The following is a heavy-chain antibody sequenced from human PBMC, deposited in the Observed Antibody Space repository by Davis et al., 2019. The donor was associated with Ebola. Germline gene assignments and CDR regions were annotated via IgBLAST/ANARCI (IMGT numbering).Heavy chain of an antibody. V-gene: IGHV3-74*01. J-gene: IGHJ4*02. Sequence: HTGGSLRLSCAASGFTFSDYYMSWIRQAPGKGLVWVSRINSDGSSTSYADSVKGRFTISRDNAKNTLYLQMNSLRAEDTAVYYCASGRGYSYVDHWGQGTLVTVSS. D-gene: IGHD5-18*01. CDR2: INSDGSST. CDR3: ASGRGYSYVDH. CDR1: GFTFSDYY.